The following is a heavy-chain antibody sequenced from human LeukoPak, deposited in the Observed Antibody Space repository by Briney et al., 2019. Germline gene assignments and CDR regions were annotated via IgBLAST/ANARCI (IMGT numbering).Heavy chain of an antibody. Sequence: GGSLRLCCAASGLIFTGYGMHWVRQAPGSGLEWVAVISSDGGYENYAESVKGRFTISRDNFNNTLYLQMSSLRTDDTAVYYCTKDSGSYYVFDYWGQGALVIVSS. D-gene: IGHD1-26*01. CDR2: ISSDGGYE. J-gene: IGHJ4*02. CDR3: TKDSGSYYVFDY. V-gene: IGHV3-30*18. CDR1: GLIFTGYG.